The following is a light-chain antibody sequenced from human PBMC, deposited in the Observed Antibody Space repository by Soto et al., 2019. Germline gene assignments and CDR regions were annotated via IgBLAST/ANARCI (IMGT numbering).Light chain of an antibody. J-gene: IGKJ1*01. V-gene: IGKV3-20*01. CDR2: GAS. CDR3: QQYGSSVWT. CDR1: QSIRSHY. Sequence: EIVLTQSPGTLSLSPGERATLSCRASQSIRSHYLAWYQQKPGQAPRLLIYGASSRATGIPGRFSGSGSGTDFTLTISRLEPEDFAVYYCQQYGSSVWTFGQGTKVDNK.